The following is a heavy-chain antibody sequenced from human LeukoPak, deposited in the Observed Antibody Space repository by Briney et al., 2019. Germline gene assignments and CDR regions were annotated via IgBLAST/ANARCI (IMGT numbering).Heavy chain of an antibody. D-gene: IGHD2-21*02. CDR1: GFTFSGFG. V-gene: IGHV3-33*06. CDR3: AKYLKGDCYSTFIDY. CDR2: IWYDGSNK. Sequence: PGGSLRLSCAASGFTFSGFGMHWVRQAPGKGLEWVAVIWYDGSNKYYADSVKGRFTISRDNSKNTLYLQMNSLRAEDTAVYYCAKYLKGDCYSTFIDYWGQGTLVTVSS. J-gene: IGHJ4*02.